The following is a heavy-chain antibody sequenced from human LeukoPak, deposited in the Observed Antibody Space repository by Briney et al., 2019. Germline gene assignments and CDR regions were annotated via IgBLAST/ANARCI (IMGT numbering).Heavy chain of an antibody. V-gene: IGHV3-30*03. CDR2: IPYDGSNK. CDR3: ARHRSSGWYAWRSYYYYMDV. CDR1: GFTFSSYW. J-gene: IGHJ6*03. D-gene: IGHD6-19*01. Sequence: GGSLRLSCAASGFTFSSYWMSWVRQAPGKGLEWVAVIPYDGSNKYYADSVKGRFTISRDNSKNTLYLQMKSLRAEDTAVYYCARHRSSGWYAWRSYYYYMDVWGKGTTVTISS.